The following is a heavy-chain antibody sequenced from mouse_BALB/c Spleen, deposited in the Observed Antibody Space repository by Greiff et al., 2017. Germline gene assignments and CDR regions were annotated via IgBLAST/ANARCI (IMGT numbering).Heavy chain of an antibody. CDR1: GFTFSSYA. CDR3: ARGYGNYVAY. V-gene: IGHV5-9-4*01. D-gene: IGHD2-1*01. J-gene: IGHJ3*01. CDR2: ISSGGSYT. Sequence: EVKLVESGGGLVKPGGSLKLSCAASGFTFSSYAMSWVRQSPEKRLEWVAEISSGGSYTYYPDTVTGRFTISRDNAKNTLYLEMSSLRSEDTAMYYCARGYGNYVAYWGQGTLVTVSA.